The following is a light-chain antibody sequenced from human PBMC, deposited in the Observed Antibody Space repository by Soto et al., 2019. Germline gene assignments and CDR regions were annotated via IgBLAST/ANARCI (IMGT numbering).Light chain of an antibody. CDR2: AAS. CDR1: QVIYSW. Sequence: DIQVTQSPPSLSPYLLDMVTITCRASQVIYSWIAWYQQKPGRAPKLLIFAASNLQSGVPVRFSGSGSGTDFILSINSLQPEDVATYYCQQLDSFPLTFGQGTRLEIK. V-gene: IGKV1-12*01. J-gene: IGKJ5*01. CDR3: QQLDSFPLT.